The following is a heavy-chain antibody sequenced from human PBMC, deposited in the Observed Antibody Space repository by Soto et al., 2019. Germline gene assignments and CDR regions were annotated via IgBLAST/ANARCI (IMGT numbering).Heavy chain of an antibody. J-gene: IGHJ4*02. D-gene: IGHD1-26*01. V-gene: IGHV1-69-2*01. CDR1: GITFSDLH. CDR3: AAVRGSLGSLSFDY. CDR2: VEVENDDR. Sequence: EVLLQQSGAEAREPGGVVKMSCAVSGITFSDLHMHWVKQAPGKVLEWVGLVEVENDDRLYAEKYRGRLNINTDTSRHTSYMELTSLTSDDTAIYFCAAVRGSLGSLSFDYWGQGTPVTVSA.